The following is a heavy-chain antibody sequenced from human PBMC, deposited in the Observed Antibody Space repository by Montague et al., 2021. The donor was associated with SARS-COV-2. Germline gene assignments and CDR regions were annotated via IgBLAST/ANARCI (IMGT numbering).Heavy chain of an antibody. CDR2: INHRGST. CDR1: DGSFSDYS. Sequence: SETLSLTCAIYDGSFSDYSWTWIRQPPGKRLEGIGEINHRGSTNYNPSLKSRVTISFDTSKNQFSLKMTSVTAADTAVYYCARGRQHINMVVVVVTGGEYYFDFWGQGTLVAVSS. V-gene: IGHV4-34*01. D-gene: IGHD3-22*01. J-gene: IGHJ4*02. CDR3: ARGRQHINMVVVVVTGGEYYFDF.